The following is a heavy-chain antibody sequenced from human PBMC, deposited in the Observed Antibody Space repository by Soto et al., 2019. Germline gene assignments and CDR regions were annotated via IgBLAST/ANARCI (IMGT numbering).Heavy chain of an antibody. J-gene: IGHJ6*02. V-gene: IGHV1-69*01. Sequence: QVQLVQSGAEVKKPGSSVKVSCKASRGTFSSYAISWVRQAPGQGLEWMGGIIPIFGTANYAQKFQGRVTITADESTSTAYMELSSLRSEDTAVYYCARVQAPDYYYGMDVWGQGTTVTVSS. CDR2: IIPIFGTA. CDR1: RGTFSSYA. CDR3: ARVQAPDYYYGMDV.